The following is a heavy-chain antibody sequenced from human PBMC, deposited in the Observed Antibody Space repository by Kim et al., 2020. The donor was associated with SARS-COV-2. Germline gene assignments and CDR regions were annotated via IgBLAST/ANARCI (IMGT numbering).Heavy chain of an antibody. CDR3: AKDYYGSGSYYCGSDY. J-gene: IGHJ4*02. Sequence: GGSLRLSCAASGFTFSSYAMSWVRQAPGKGLEWVSAISGSGGSTYYADSVKGRFTISRDNSKNTLYLQMNSLRAEDTAVYYCAKDYYGSGSYYCGSDYWGQGTLVTVSS. V-gene: IGHV3-23*01. D-gene: IGHD3-10*01. CDR1: GFTFSSYA. CDR2: ISGSGGST.